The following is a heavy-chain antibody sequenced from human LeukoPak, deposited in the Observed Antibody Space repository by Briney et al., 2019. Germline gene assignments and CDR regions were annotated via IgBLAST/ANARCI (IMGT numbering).Heavy chain of an antibody. D-gene: IGHD2/OR15-2a*01. Sequence: GESLKISCKGSGYSFTSYWIGWVRQMPGKGLEWMGIIYPGDSDTRYSPSFQGQVTISADKSISTAYLQWSSLKASDTAMYYCARMKSSFHRAGNNWFDPWGQGTLVTVSS. V-gene: IGHV5-51*01. CDR3: ARMKSSFHRAGNNWFDP. J-gene: IGHJ5*02. CDR1: GYSFTSYW. CDR2: IYPGDSDT.